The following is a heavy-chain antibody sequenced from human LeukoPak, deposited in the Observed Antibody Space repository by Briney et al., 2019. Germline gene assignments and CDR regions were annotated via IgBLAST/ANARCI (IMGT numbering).Heavy chain of an antibody. CDR3: ASDFPVHGAFDI. CDR2: IYHSGST. J-gene: IGHJ3*02. CDR1: GGSISSGGYS. Sequence: SQTLSLTCAVSGGSISSGGYSWSWIRQPPGKGLEWIGYIYHSGSTYYNPSLKSRVTISVDRSKNQFSLKLSSVTAADTAVYYGASDFPVHGAFDIWGQGTMVTVSS. D-gene: IGHD6-6*01. V-gene: IGHV4-30-2*01.